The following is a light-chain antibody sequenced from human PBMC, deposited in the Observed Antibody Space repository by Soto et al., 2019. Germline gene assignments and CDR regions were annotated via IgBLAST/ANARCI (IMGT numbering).Light chain of an antibody. CDR2: GAS. Sequence: EIVLTQSPGTLSLSPGQRATLSCRASQSVSSSSLAWYQQRPGQAPRLLIYGASRRATGIPDRFSGSGSGTDFNLTISRLEPEDFAVYYCQHYGASPKYTFGQGTKLEIK. V-gene: IGKV3-20*01. J-gene: IGKJ2*01. CDR3: QHYGASPKYT. CDR1: QSVSSSS.